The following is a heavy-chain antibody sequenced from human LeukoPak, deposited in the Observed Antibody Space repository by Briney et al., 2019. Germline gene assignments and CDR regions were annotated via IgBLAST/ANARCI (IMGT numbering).Heavy chain of an antibody. CDR1: GYTFTRYD. CDR2: MNPNRGNT. CDR3: TIFGVLNYYMDV. D-gene: IGHD3-3*01. Sequence: ASVKVSCKASGYTFTRYDINWGRQATGQGGEWMGWMNPNRGNTGYAQKFQGRVTITRNSSISTANIEKRRPRPEDTAVYYCTIFGVLNYYMDVWGKGTTVTVSS. V-gene: IGHV1-8*03. J-gene: IGHJ6*03.